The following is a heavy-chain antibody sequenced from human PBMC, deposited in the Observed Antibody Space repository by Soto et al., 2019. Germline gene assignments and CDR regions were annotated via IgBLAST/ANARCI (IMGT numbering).Heavy chain of an antibody. CDR2: ISAYNGNT. CDR3: ARGHDFWSGLYYMDV. D-gene: IGHD3-3*01. Sequence: ASVKVSCKASGYTFTSYGISWVRQAPGQGLEWMGWISAYNGNTNYAQKLQGRVTITTDTSTSTAYMELSSLRSDDTAVYYCARGHDFWSGLYYMDVWGKGTTVTVSS. CDR1: GYTFTSYG. V-gene: IGHV1-18*01. J-gene: IGHJ6*03.